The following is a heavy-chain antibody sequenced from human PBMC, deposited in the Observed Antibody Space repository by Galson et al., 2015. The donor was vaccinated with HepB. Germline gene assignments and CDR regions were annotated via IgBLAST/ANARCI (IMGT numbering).Heavy chain of an antibody. Sequence: PALVKPTQPLTLTCTFSGFSLSTRGVGVGWIRQPPGKALEWLALIYWDDDKRYSPSLKSRLTITKDTSKNQVVLTMTNMDPVDTATYYCAHPAAAYDSSGYTLFDYWGQGTLVTVSS. CDR1: GFSLSTRGVG. CDR2: IYWDDDK. V-gene: IGHV2-5*02. CDR3: AHPAAAYDSSGYTLFDY. J-gene: IGHJ4*02. D-gene: IGHD3-22*01.